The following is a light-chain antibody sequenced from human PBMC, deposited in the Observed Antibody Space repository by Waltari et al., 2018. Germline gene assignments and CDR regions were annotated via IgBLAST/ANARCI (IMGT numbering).Light chain of an antibody. V-gene: IGLV2-23*01. J-gene: IGLJ3*02. CDR1: SSDVGSYNL. CDR3: SSYTSSSTVV. CDR2: EAS. Sequence: QSALTQPASVSGSPGQSITISCTGTSSDVGSYNLVSWYQQHRGKAPKLMIYEASKRPSGVSNLFSGSKSGNTASLTIAGRQAEDEADYCCSSYTSSSTVVFGGGTKLTVL.